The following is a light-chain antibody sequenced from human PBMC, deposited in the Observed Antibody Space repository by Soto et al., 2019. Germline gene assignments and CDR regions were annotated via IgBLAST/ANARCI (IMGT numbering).Light chain of an antibody. Sequence: QLVLTQSPSASASLGASVTLTCTLSSGHRNYAIAWHQQQPEKGPRYLMKVNSDGSHNKGDGIPDRFSGSSSGAERYLTISSLQSEDEADYYCQTWGTGIRVFGGGTKLTVL. CDR2: VNSDGSH. CDR1: SGHRNYA. J-gene: IGLJ3*02. CDR3: QTWGTGIRV. V-gene: IGLV4-69*01.